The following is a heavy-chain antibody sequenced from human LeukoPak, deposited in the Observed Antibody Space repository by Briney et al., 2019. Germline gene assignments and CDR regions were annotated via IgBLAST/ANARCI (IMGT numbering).Heavy chain of an antibody. Sequence: GASVKVSCKVSGYSFTSNYIHWVRQAPGQGLEWMGMIYPRDGSTSYAQRFQDRVTVTRDTSTSTVYMELSSLRSEDTAVYYCASLFSSGPLGGPWGQGTLVTVSS. V-gene: IGHV1-46*01. D-gene: IGHD3-22*01. CDR3: ASLFSSGPLGGP. J-gene: IGHJ5*02. CDR2: IYPRDGST. CDR1: GYSFTSNY.